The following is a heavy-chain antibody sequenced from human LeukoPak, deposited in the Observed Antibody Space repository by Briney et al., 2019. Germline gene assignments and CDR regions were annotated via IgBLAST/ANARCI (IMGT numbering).Heavy chain of an antibody. J-gene: IGHJ4*02. CDR3: AKDYGYSSSWNDY. Sequence: GRSLRLSCEASGFTFDDYGMHWVRQAPGKGLEWVSTISWNSASVGYVDSVKGRFTISRDNAKKTLYLQMNSLRPEDTALYYCAKDYGYSSSWNDYRGQGTLVTVSS. V-gene: IGHV3-9*01. CDR2: ISWNSASV. CDR1: GFTFDDYG. D-gene: IGHD6-13*01.